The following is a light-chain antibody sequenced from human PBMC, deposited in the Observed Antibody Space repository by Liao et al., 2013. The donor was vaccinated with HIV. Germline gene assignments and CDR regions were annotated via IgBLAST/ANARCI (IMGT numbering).Light chain of an antibody. CDR2: EDT. V-gene: IGLV3-1*01. CDR1: KLGEKY. Sequence: SYELTQPPSVSVSPGQTASITCSGDKLGEKYACWYQQKPGQSPVLVIYEDTKRPSGIPERFSGSNSGNTANLTISGTQTMDEADYYCQAWDSSTGVFGGRDQADRP. CDR3: QAWDSSTGV. J-gene: IGLJ2*01.